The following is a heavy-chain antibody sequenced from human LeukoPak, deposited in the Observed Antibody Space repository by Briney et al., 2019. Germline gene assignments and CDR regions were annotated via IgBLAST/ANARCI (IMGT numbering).Heavy chain of an antibody. CDR2: ISAYNGKT. Sequence: ASVKVSRKSSGYTFTIYGISWVRQAPGQGLEWMGWISAYNGKTNYAQKLQGRVTMTTDTSTSTAYMELMSLRSDDTAVFYCARDRFYDYYDTSGYYQFDYWGQGTLVTVSS. J-gene: IGHJ4*02. V-gene: IGHV1-18*01. CDR3: ARDRFYDYYDTSGYYQFDY. D-gene: IGHD3-22*01. CDR1: GYTFTIYG.